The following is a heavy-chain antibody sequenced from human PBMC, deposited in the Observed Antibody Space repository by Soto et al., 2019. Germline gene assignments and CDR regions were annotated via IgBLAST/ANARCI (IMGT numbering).Heavy chain of an antibody. D-gene: IGHD6-13*01. CDR3: ARSKAAGSRAKFDY. CDR2: IYYSGST. V-gene: IGHV4-59*01. CDR1: GGSISSYY. Sequence: SETLSLTCTVSGGSISSYYWSWIRQPPGKGLEWIGYIYYSGSTNYNPSLKSRVTISVDTSKNQFSLKLSSVTAADTAVYYCARSKAAGSRAKFDYWGQGTLVPVSS. J-gene: IGHJ4*02.